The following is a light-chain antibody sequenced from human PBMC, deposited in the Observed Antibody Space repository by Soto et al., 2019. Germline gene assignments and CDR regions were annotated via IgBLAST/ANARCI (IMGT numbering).Light chain of an antibody. Sequence: MTQSPDTLSVSLGERATLSCRASQSLRSSLAWYQQKPGQAPRLLISGASSRATGIPDRFSGSGSGTDFTLTISRLEPEDFALYYCQQYVTSAITFGQGTRLEIK. CDR3: QQYVTSAIT. CDR1: QSLRSS. J-gene: IGKJ5*01. V-gene: IGKV3-20*01. CDR2: GAS.